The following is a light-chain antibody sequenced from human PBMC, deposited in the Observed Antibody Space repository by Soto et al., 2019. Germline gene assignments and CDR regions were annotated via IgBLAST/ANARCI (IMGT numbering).Light chain of an antibody. V-gene: IGKV3-15*01. Sequence: IVLTQSPATLSVSPGEGATLSCRASQSVSSSLAWYQQKPGQAPRLLVYATSTRATGIPARFSGSGSGTESTLTITSLQSEDFAVYYCQQYHDWPPKITFGPGTKVDMK. CDR1: QSVSSS. CDR3: QQYHDWPPKIT. CDR2: ATS. J-gene: IGKJ3*01.